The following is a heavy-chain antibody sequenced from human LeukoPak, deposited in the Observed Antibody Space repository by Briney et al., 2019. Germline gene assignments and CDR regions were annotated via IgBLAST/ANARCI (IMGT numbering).Heavy chain of an antibody. Sequence: ASVKVSCKASGYTFTGYYMHWVRQAPGQGLEWMGWINPNIGGTNYAQKVQGRVTMTRDTSISTAYMELSRLRSDETAVYYCARDPYYDILTGYTYYYYGMDVWGQGTTVTVSS. J-gene: IGHJ6*02. CDR2: INPNIGGT. CDR3: ARDPYYDILTGYTYYYYGMDV. V-gene: IGHV1-2*02. D-gene: IGHD3-9*01. CDR1: GYTFTGYY.